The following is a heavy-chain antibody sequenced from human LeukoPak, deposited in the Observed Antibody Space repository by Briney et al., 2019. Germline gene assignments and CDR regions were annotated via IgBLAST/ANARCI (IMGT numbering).Heavy chain of an antibody. D-gene: IGHD3-3*01. J-gene: IGHJ6*02. CDR3: ARHGPYYDFWSGYYTTYYYGMDV. CDR1: GGSISSYY. V-gene: IGHV4-59*08. Sequence: PSETLSLTCTVSGGSISSYYWSWIRQPPGKGLEWIGYIYYSGSTNYNPSLKSRVTISVDTSKNQFSLKLSSVTAADTAVYYCARHGPYYDFWSGYYTTYYYGMDVWGQGTTVTVSS. CDR2: IYYSGST.